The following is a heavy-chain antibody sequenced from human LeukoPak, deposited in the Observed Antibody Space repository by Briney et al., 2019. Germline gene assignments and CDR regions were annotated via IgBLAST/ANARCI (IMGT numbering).Heavy chain of an antibody. D-gene: IGHD3-22*01. J-gene: IGHJ3*02. CDR1: GYTFTSYY. V-gene: IGHV1-46*01. CDR2: INPSGGST. Sequence: GASVKVSCKASGYTFTSYYMHWVRQAPGQGLEWMGIINPSGGSTSYAQKFQGRVTMTRDTSTSTVYMELSSLRSEDTLVYCCARAGKSITMIVVVGAFDIWGQGTMVTVSS. CDR3: ARAGKSITMIVVVGAFDI.